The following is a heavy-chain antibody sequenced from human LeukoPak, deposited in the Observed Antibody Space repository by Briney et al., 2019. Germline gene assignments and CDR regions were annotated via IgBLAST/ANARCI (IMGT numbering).Heavy chain of an antibody. D-gene: IGHD4-17*01. V-gene: IGHV3-30*04. CDR3: ARDGDGDYVFSYYFDY. J-gene: IGHJ4*02. Sequence: GGSLRLSCAASGFTFSSYAMHWVRQAPGKGLEWVALISYDESNTFYADSVKGRFTISRDNSKNTLYLQMNSLRVEDTAVYYCARDGDGDYVFSYYFDYWGQGTLVTVSS. CDR2: ISYDESNT. CDR1: GFTFSSYA.